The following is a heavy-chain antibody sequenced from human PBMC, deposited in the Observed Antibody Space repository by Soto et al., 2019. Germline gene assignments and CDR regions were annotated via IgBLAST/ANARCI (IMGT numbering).Heavy chain of an antibody. J-gene: IGHJ4*02. CDR2: IYSGGYT. CDR3: GAHPGGGGY. D-gene: IGHD3-10*01. CDR1: GFTVSNNY. Sequence: EVQLVESGGGLIQPGGSLRLSCAVSGFTVSNNYMSWVRQAPGKGLEGVSVIYSGGYTAYGDSVKGRFTISRDNSKNTLVLQMNSRKADAAAVFSGGAHPGGGGYWGQGTLVTVSS. V-gene: IGHV3-53*01.